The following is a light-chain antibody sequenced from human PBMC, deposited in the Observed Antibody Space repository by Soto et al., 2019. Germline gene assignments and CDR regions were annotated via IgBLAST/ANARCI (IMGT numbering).Light chain of an antibody. CDR1: QSVSSY. CDR3: QQYGSSPRT. V-gene: IGKV3-20*01. J-gene: IGKJ1*01. Sequence: EIVLTQSPATLSLSPGERATLSCRASQSVSSYLAWYQQKPGQSPRLLIYAASSRATGVPDRFSGSGSGTDFTLTISRLESEDFAVYYCQQYGSSPRTFGQGTKVDI. CDR2: AAS.